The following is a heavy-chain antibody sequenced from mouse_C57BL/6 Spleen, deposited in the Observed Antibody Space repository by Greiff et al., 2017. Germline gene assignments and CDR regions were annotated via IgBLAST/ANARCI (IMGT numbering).Heavy chain of an antibody. D-gene: IGHD2-4*01. CDR3: TRCDYDVYWYFDV. CDR1: GYTFTDYE. CDR2: IDPETGGT. Sequence: VQLQQSGAELVRPGASVTLSCKASGYTFTDYEMHWVKQTPVHGLEWIGAIDPETGGTAYNQKFKGKAILTADKSSSTAYMELRSLTSEDSAVYYCTRCDYDVYWYFDVWGTGTTVTVSS. J-gene: IGHJ1*03. V-gene: IGHV1-15*01.